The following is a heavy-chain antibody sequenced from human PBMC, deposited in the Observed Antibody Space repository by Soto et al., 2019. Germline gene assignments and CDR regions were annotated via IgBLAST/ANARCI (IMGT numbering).Heavy chain of an antibody. CDR2: IYYSGST. Sequence: NPSETLSLTCTVSGGSVSSGSYYWSWIRQPPGKGLEWIGYIYYSGSTNYNPSLKSRVTISVDTSKNQFSLKLSSVTAADTAVYHCARVMQNYATLTGVDYWGQETLLTVSS. CDR1: GGSVSSGSYY. J-gene: IGHJ4*02. D-gene: IGHD3-9*01. V-gene: IGHV4-61*01. CDR3: ARVMQNYATLTGVDY.